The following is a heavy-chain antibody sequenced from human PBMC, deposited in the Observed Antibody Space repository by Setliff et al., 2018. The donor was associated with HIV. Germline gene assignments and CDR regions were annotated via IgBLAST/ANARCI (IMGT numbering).Heavy chain of an antibody. D-gene: IGHD2-15*01. CDR3: AAATTLLSPRA. V-gene: IGHV4-38-2*01. CDR1: GYSSSIGFY. Sequence: SETLSLTCVVSGYSSSIGFYWSWMRQPPGKGLEWIGSIYQSGNTNDNPSLQSRLTIPVDTAKNQFSLELSFVTAASPAVYYCAAATTLLSPRAWGQGTLVTV. CDR2: IYQSGNT. J-gene: IGHJ5*02.